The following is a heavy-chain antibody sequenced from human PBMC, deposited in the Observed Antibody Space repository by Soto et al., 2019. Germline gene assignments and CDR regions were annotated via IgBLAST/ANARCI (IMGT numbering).Heavy chain of an antibody. CDR1: GGSVSSGSYY. D-gene: IGHD1-26*01. CDR2: IYYSGST. J-gene: IGHJ4*02. CDR3: ARDRHSGSYFRY. Sequence: ASETLSLTCTVSGGSVSSGSYYWSWIRQPPGKGLEWIGYIYYSGSTNYNPSLKSRVTISVDTSKNQFSLKLSSVTAADTAVYYCARDRHSGSYFRYWGQGTLVTVSS. V-gene: IGHV4-61*01.